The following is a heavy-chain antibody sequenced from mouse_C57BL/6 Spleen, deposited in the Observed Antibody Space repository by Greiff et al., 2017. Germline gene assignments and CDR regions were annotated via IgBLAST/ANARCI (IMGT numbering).Heavy chain of an antibody. D-gene: IGHD2-4*01. CDR2: ISSGSSTI. CDR1: GFTFSDYG. J-gene: IGHJ4*01. Sequence: EVQVVASGGGLVKPGGSLKLSCAASGFTFSDYGMHWVRQAPEKGLAWVAYISSGSSTIYYADTVKGRFTISRDNAKNTLFLQMTSLRSEDTAMYYCARASYYYDYVYAMDYWGQGTSVTVSS. V-gene: IGHV5-17*01. CDR3: ARASYYYDYVYAMDY.